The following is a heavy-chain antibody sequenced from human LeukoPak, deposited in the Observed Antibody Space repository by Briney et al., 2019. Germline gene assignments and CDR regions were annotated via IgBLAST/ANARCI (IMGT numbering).Heavy chain of an antibody. D-gene: IGHD2-15*01. V-gene: IGHV3-21*01. CDR1: GFTFSSYN. CDR3: ARDPPGYCTGGSCYGGFDY. Sequence: GGSLRLSCAASGFTFSSYNMNWVRQAPGKGLEWVSFISSSSSYIYYADSMKGRFTISRDNAKNSLYPQMSSLRAEDTAVYYCARDPPGYCTGGSCYGGFDYWGQGTLVTVSS. J-gene: IGHJ4*02. CDR2: ISSSSSYI.